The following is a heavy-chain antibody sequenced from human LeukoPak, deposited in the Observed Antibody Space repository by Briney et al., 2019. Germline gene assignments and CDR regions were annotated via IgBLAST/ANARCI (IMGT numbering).Heavy chain of an antibody. D-gene: IGHD2-2*01. CDR1: GASISSSSYY. CDR2: IYYGGST. V-gene: IGHV4-39*07. CDR3: ARDAGHQLSRRNYYAMDV. J-gene: IGHJ6*02. Sequence: SETLSLTCTVSGASISSSSYYWGWIRQPPGKGLEWIGSIYYGGSTYYNPSLKSRVTISVDTSKNQFSLKVNSVTAADTAVYYCARDAGHQLSRRNYYAMDVWGQGITVTVSS.